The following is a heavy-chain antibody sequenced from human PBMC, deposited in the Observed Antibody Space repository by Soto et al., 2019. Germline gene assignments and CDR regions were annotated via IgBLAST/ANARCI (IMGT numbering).Heavy chain of an antibody. CDR3: ASGIQLWLRRINNGYSG. CDR1: GGTFSTYA. CDR2: ITPMFGTA. Sequence: QVQLVQSGAEVKKPGSSVKVSCKAPGGTFSTYAISWVRQAPGQALEWMGGITPMFGTATYAQRFQDRVTITADESVNIVYMELSSLRSEDTAVYFCASGIQLWLRRINNGYSGWGQGTLVTVSS. D-gene: IGHD5-18*01. J-gene: IGHJ4*02. V-gene: IGHV1-69*12.